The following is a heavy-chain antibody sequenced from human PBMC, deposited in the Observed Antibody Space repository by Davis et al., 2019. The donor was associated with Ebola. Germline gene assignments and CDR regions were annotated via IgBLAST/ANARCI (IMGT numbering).Heavy chain of an antibody. CDR2: ISYDGSNK. V-gene: IGHV3-30*18. D-gene: IGHD5-18*01. J-gene: IGHJ6*04. CDR3: AKVDTAMADYYYYGMDV. CDR1: GFTFSSYG. Sequence: GESLKISCAASGFTFSSYGMPWVRQAPGKGLEWVAVISYDGSNKYYADSVKGRFTISRDNSKNTLYLQMNSLRAEDTPVYYCAKVDTAMADYYYYGMDVWGKGTTVTVSS.